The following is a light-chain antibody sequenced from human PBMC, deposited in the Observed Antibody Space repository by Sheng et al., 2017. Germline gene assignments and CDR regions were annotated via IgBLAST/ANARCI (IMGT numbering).Light chain of an antibody. J-gene: IGKJ1*01. Sequence: DTVLTQSPDSLTVSLGERATINCKSSQNVLYSSNNKNYLAWYQQKSGQPPKLLIFWASTRESGVPDRFNGSGSGTDFTLTITSLQAEDVAVYYCQQYYITPWTFGRGTKVEIK. CDR1: QNVLYSSNNKNY. V-gene: IGKV4-1*01. CDR3: QQYYITPWT. CDR2: WAS.